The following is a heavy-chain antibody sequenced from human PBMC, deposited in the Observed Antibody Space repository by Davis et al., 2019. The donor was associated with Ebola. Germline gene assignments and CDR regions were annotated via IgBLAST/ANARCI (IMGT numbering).Heavy chain of an antibody. CDR3: TTGLEPGWFGDFDY. J-gene: IGHJ4*02. CDR1: GFPFPNAW. Sequence: PGGSLRLSCTASGFPFPNAWMSWVRQTPGTGLEWIGRIKSKIDGGTTDYAAPVKGRFTISRDDAKSAVFLHMNSLKTEDTALYYCTTGLEPGWFGDFDYWGRGTLVTVSS. D-gene: IGHD3-10*01. V-gene: IGHV3-15*01. CDR2: IKSKIDGGTT.